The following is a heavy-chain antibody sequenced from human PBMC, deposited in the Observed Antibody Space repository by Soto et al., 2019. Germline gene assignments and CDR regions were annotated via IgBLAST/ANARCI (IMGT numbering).Heavy chain of an antibody. CDR1: GFTFSSYG. J-gene: IGHJ4*02. CDR2: ISYDGSTK. Sequence: HVKLVESGGGVVQPGRSLRLSCAASGFTFSSYGMHWVRQAPGKGLEWVAAISYDGSTKYYADSVKGRFTISRDNSKNTLYLQMNSLRAEDTAVYYCAKDPPSITGTTLFDYWGQGTLVTVSS. CDR3: AKDPPSITGTTLFDY. V-gene: IGHV3-30*18. D-gene: IGHD1-7*01.